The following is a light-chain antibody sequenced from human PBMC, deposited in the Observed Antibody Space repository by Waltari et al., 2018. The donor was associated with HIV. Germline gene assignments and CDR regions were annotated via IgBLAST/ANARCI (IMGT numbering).Light chain of an antibody. V-gene: IGLV1-44*01. CDR1: SSNIGSHA. J-gene: IGLJ3*02. CDR3: AAWDGSLNGRM. CDR2: SNN. Sequence: QSVLTQPPSASGTPGQRVTMSCSASSSNIGSHAVSWYQQLPGKDPKLLIYSNNLRPSGVPDRFSGSKSCTSASLAISGLQSEDEADYYCAAWDGSLNGRMFGGGTKLTVL.